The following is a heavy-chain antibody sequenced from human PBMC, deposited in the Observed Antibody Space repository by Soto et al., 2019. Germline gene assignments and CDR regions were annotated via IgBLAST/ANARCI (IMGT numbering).Heavy chain of an antibody. CDR1: GFSLSTTGVG. J-gene: IGHJ4*02. CDR3: AHRLCDSSCYWDVGFFNF. D-gene: IGHD2-15*01. V-gene: IGHV2-5*02. CDR2: IYWDDDK. Sequence: GSGPTLVNPTQTLTLTCTFSGFSLSTTGVGVGWIRQAPGRALECLALIYWDDDKRYSPSLRSRLSVTKDTSKNQVVLTMTNMDPVDTGTYYCAHRLCDSSCYWDVGFFNFWGQGTLVTVSS.